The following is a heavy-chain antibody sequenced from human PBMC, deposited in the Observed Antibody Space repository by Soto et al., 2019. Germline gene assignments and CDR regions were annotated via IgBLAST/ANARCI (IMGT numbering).Heavy chain of an antibody. CDR2: ISHDGSNK. V-gene: IGHV3-30*18. CDR1: GFIFNNYG. CDR3: AKDRPVKARSGSLSS. Sequence: WGSLRLWCAASGFIFNNYGMHWGRQAPGKGLEWVAVISHDGSNKYYADSVKGRFTISRDNSKNTLYLQMNSLRAEDTAVYYCAKDRPVKARSGSLSSWGQGTLVTVSS. J-gene: IGHJ5*02. D-gene: IGHD1-26*01.